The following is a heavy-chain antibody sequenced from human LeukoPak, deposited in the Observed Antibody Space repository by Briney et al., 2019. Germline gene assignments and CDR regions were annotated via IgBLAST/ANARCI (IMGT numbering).Heavy chain of an antibody. CDR1: GGSISSYY. D-gene: IGHD5-18*01. CDR3: AGGVVEDTAMVDY. CDR2: ISYSGST. V-gene: IGHV4-59*08. Sequence: SETLSLTCTVSGGSISSYYWSWIRQPPGKGLEWIGYISYSGSTNYNPSLKSRVTISVDTSKNQLSLKLNSVTAADTAVYYCAGGVVEDTAMVDYWGQGTLVTVSS. J-gene: IGHJ4*02.